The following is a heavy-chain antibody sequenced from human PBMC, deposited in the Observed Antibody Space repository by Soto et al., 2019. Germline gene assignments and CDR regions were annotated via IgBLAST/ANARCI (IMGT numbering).Heavy chain of an antibody. V-gene: IGHV1-2*02. Sequence: GASVKVSCKASGYTFIDYYMHWVRQSPGQGLEWMGWINPDTDDTHYAQKFQGRLIMTRDTSINTVYMELSRLTSDDTAVYYCARDYFNRSGLYGMDLSGPAPTVTVSS. CDR2: INPDTDDT. CDR3: ARDYFNRSGLYGMDL. CDR1: GYTFIDYY. J-gene: IGHJ6*02. D-gene: IGHD3-22*01.